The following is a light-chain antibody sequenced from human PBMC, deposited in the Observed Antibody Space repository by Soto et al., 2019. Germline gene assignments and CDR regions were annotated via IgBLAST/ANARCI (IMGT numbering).Light chain of an antibody. V-gene: IGKV3D-20*02. J-gene: IGKJ4*01. CDR1: QSVSRNY. CDR3: QQRSIWPLT. Sequence: EVVLTQSPGTLSLSPGERATLSCRASQSVSRNYLAWYQKKPGQAPRLLIYGASTRATAIPDRFSGSGSGTDFTLTITRLEPEDFAVYHCQQRSIWPLTFGGGTRVE. CDR2: GAS.